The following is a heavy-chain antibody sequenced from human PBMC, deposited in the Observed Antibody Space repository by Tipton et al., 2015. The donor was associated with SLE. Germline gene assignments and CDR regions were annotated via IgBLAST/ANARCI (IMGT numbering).Heavy chain of an antibody. D-gene: IGHD2-2*01. J-gene: IGHJ5*02. Sequence: TLSLTCTVSNASINSVGYYWTWIRQHPGKALEWIGYIYYNGNTYYNPSLKSRATISLATSRNQFSLKLSSVTAADTAVYYCARGVCSSSSCLKWFAPWGHGTLVAVSS. CDR1: NASINSVGYY. CDR3: ARGVCSSSSCLKWFAP. V-gene: IGHV4-31*03. CDR2: IYYNGNT.